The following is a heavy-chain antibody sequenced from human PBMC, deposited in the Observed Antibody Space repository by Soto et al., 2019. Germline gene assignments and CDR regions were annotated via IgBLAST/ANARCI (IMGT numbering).Heavy chain of an antibody. CDR1: GFTFSSYA. J-gene: IGHJ4*02. D-gene: IGHD1-7*01. Sequence: GGSLRLSCAASGFTFSSYAMSWVRQAPGKGLEWVSAISGSGGSTYYADSVKGRFTISRDNSKNTLYLQMNSLRAEDTAVYYCAKDDFYGITRTTDYWGQGTLVTVSS. CDR3: AKDDFYGITRTTDY. CDR2: ISGSGGST. V-gene: IGHV3-23*01.